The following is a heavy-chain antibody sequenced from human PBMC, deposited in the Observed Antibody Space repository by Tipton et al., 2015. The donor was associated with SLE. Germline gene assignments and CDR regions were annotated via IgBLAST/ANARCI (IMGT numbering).Heavy chain of an antibody. Sequence: TLSLTCTVSGDSISSGTYCWSWIRQPAGKGLEWIGRIDTSGDTNYNPSLNSRVTISVDPSKNQFSLRLSSVTAADTAVYYCARQVASFDYWGQGTLVTVSS. CDR2: IDTSGDT. J-gene: IGHJ4*02. CDR1: GDSISSGTYC. V-gene: IGHV4-61*02. CDR3: ARQVASFDY. D-gene: IGHD5-12*01.